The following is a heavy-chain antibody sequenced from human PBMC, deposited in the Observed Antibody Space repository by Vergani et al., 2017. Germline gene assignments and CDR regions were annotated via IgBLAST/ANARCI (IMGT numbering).Heavy chain of an antibody. CDR3: AKEGGGYCSGVTCYPEY. Sequence: QVQLVESGGGVVQPGGSLRLSCAASGFTFTSYGMHWVRQAPGKGLEWVASIRSDESRRYYGDSMEGPFTISRDNSKNTLYLQMKSLRPEDTAVYYCAKEGGGYCSGVTCYPEYWGQGTLVIVSS. V-gene: IGHV3-30*02. CDR2: IRSDESRR. CDR1: GFTFTSYG. D-gene: IGHD2-15*01. J-gene: IGHJ4*02.